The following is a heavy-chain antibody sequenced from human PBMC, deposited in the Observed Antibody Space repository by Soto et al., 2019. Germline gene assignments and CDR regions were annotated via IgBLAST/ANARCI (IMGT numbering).Heavy chain of an antibody. CDR3: ARVGGYSYXDYYYYYMDV. CDR2: IYYSGST. J-gene: IGHJ6*03. Sequence: PSETLSLTCTVSGGSISSYYWSWIRQPPGKGLEWIGYIYYSGSTNYNPSLKSRVTISVDTSKNQFSLKLSSVTAADTAVYYCARVGGYSYXDYYYYYMDVWGKGTTVTVSS. D-gene: IGHD5-18*01. CDR1: GGSISSYY. V-gene: IGHV4-59*08.